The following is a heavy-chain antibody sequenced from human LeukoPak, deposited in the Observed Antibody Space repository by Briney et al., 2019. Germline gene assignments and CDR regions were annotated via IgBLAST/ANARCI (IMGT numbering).Heavy chain of an antibody. D-gene: IGHD1-26*01. V-gene: IGHV3-23*01. CDR2: ISGSGDST. CDR3: AKVKASWWDLLFDS. J-gene: IGHJ4*02. CDR1: GFTFIYYA. Sequence: GGSLRLSCAASGFTFIYYAMSWVRQAPGKGLEWVSSISGSGDSTDYADFVKGRFTISRDNSKNTLYLQMNSLRAEDTAVYYCAKVKASWWDLLFDSWGQGTQVTVSS.